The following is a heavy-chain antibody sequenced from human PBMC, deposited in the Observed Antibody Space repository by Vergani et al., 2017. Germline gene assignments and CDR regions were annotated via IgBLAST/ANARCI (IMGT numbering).Heavy chain of an antibody. J-gene: IGHJ6*02. CDR1: GCSISSYY. Sequence: QVQLQESGPGLVKPSETLSLTCTVSGCSISSYYWSWIRQPAGKGLEWIGRIYTSGSTNYNPSLKSRFTMSADTSKNQFSLKLSSVTAADTAVYYCARCIAAAGPDYYYYGMDVWGQGTTVTVSS. V-gene: IGHV4-4*07. CDR3: ARCIAAAGPDYYYYGMDV. CDR2: IYTSGST. D-gene: IGHD6-13*01.